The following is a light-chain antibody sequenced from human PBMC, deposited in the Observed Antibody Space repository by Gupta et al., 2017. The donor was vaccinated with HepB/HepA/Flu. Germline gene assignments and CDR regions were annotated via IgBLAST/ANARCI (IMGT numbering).Light chain of an antibody. CDR3: AAWDDSLSGLHVV. Sequence: QSVLTQPPSASGTPGQRVTISCSGSSSNIGSNYVYWYQQLPGTAPKRLIYRNNQRPSGGPDRFSGSKSGTSASLAISGLRSEDEADYYCAAWDDSLSGLHVVFGGGTKLTVL. J-gene: IGLJ2*01. CDR1: SSNIGSNY. V-gene: IGLV1-47*01. CDR2: RNN.